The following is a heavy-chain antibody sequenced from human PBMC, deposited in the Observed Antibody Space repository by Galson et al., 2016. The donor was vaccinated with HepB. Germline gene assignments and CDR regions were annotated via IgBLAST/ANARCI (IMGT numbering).Heavy chain of an antibody. CDR3: ARDPWLWFGEHYFDY. Sequence: SVKVSCKASGYTFTGYYMHWVRQAPGQGLEWMGWINPNSGGTNYAQKFQGRVTITRDTSASTAYMELSSLRSEDTAVYYCARDPWLWFGEHYFDYWGQGTLVTVSS. V-gene: IGHV1-2*02. CDR1: GYTFTGYY. CDR2: INPNSGGT. D-gene: IGHD3-10*01. J-gene: IGHJ4*02.